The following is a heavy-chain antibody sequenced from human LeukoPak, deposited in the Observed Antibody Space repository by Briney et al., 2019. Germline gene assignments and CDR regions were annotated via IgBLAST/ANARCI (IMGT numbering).Heavy chain of an antibody. CDR1: GGTFSNYA. D-gene: IGHD1-26*01. CDR2: INPNNGNL. Sequence: ASVKVSCKASGGTFSNYAINWVRQATGQGLEWMGWINPNNGNLGYAQKFQGRVTITRNTPISTAYMELSSLTSEDTAVYYCARSDHNSWNAFDIWGQGTMVTVSS. V-gene: IGHV1-8*03. CDR3: ARSDHNSWNAFDI. J-gene: IGHJ3*02.